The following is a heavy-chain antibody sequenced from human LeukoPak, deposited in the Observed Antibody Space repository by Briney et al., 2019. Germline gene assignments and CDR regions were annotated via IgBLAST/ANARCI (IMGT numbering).Heavy chain of an antibody. V-gene: IGHV1-18*01. CDR1: GYTFTSYD. CDR2: ISAYNSNT. Sequence: ASVKVSCKASGYTFTSYDINWVRQAPGQGLEWMGWISAYNSNTHYAQKLQGRVTMTTDTSTSTAYMEVRSLRSDDTAVYYCAREVGRGFDYWGRGTLVTVSS. J-gene: IGHJ4*02. D-gene: IGHD1-26*01. CDR3: AREVGRGFDY.